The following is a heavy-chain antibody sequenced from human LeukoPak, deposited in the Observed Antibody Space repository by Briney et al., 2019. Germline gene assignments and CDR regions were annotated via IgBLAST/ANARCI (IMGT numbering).Heavy chain of an antibody. V-gene: IGHV3-48*02. CDR2: ISGSSKII. CDR1: GFTFSSYS. Sequence: PGGSLRLSCAASGFTFSSYSMNWVRQAPGKGLEWISYISGSSKIIHWAESLKGRFTISRDNAKNPLYLQMNSLRDEDTAVYYCARDYSSSGAFFGYYYGMDVWGQGTTVTVSS. D-gene: IGHD2-2*01. J-gene: IGHJ6*02. CDR3: ARDYSSSGAFFGYYYGMDV.